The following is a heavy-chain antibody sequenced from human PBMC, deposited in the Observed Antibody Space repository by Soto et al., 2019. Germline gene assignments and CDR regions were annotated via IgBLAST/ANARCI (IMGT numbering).Heavy chain of an antibody. D-gene: IGHD2-2*02. CDR3: AKATSLYGPVYCYLDL. Sequence: QVQLVQSGAEVKKPGSSVKVSCKASGGTFSSYAISWVRQAPGQGLEWLGGITPILGTANYAQKFQGRVTITADESTSTAYMELSSLRSEDTAVYYCAKATSLYGPVYCYLDLWGRGTLVTVSS. V-gene: IGHV1-69*11. CDR1: GGTFSSYA. CDR2: ITPILGTA. J-gene: IGHJ2*01.